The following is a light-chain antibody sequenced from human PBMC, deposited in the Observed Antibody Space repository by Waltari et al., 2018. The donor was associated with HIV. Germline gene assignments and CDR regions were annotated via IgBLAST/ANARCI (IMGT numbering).Light chain of an antibody. Sequence: QSVLTQPPSASGTPGQRVTISCSGSSSNIGSDFVYWYQQLPGTAPKLLIYSNDQRPSGVPDRFSGSESGTSASLAISGLRSEDEADYYCTTWDSSVTAWVFGGGTKLTVL. V-gene: IGLV1-47*02. CDR3: TTWDSSVTAWV. CDR1: SSNIGSDF. CDR2: SND. J-gene: IGLJ3*02.